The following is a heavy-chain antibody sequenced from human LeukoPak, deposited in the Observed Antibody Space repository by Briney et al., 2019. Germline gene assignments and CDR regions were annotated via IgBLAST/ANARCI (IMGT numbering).Heavy chain of an antibody. CDR3: ARLVMPSGPVDY. CDR2: IYYSGST. D-gene: IGHD1-26*01. V-gene: IGHV4-39*01. Sequence: SETLSLTCTVSGGSISSSSYYWGWIRQPPGKGLEWIGSIYYSGSTYYNPSLKSRVTISVDTSKNQFSLKLSSVTAADTAVYYCARLVMPSGPVDYWGQGTLVTVSS. J-gene: IGHJ4*02. CDR1: GGSISSSSYY.